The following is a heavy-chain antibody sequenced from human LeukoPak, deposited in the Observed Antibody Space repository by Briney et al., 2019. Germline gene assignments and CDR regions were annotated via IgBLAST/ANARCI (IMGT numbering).Heavy chain of an antibody. CDR2: ISYDGSNK. V-gene: IGHV3-30*04. D-gene: IGHD3-10*01. J-gene: IGHJ5*02. CDR3: ARDRRWFGTFDP. CDR1: GFTFSSYA. Sequence: PGRSLRLSCAASGFTFSSYAMHWVRQAPGKGLEWVAAISYDGSNKYYADSVKGRFTISRDNSKNTLYLQMNSLRAEDTAVYYCARDRRWFGTFDPWGQGTLVTVSS.